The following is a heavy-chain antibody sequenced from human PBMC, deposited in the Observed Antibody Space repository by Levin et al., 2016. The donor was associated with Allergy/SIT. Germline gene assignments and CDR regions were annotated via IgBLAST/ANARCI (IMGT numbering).Heavy chain of an antibody. CDR1: GYTFTSFG. V-gene: IGHV1-18*01. CDR3: ASGYYGSGSYYSVYYYYGMDV. J-gene: IGHJ6*02. D-gene: IGHD3-10*01. Sequence: ASVKVSCKASGYTFTSFGISWVRQAPGQGLEWMGWISTYNGNTNYAQKFQGRVTMTTDTSTSTAYMELRSLKSDDTAVYYCASGYYGSGSYYSVYYYYGMDVWGQGTTVTVSS. CDR2: ISTYNGNT.